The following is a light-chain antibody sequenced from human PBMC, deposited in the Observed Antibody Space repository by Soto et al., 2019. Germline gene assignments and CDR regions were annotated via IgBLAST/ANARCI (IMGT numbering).Light chain of an antibody. CDR1: QSVSISY. V-gene: IGKV3-20*01. Sequence: VVFTQPPVTLSLSPGERSTLSCRGGQSVSISYLAWYQQKPGQAPRLLIYGTSSRATGVPDRFSGSGSGTDFTLSISRLEPEDFAVYYCQYSGSASGWTFGRGTKVDIK. CDR3: QYSGSASGWT. J-gene: IGKJ1*01. CDR2: GTS.